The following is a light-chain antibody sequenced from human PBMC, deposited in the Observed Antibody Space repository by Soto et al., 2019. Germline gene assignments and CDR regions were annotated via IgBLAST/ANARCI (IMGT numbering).Light chain of an antibody. CDR2: GAS. Sequence: ILLTQSPGTLSLSPGERATLSCRASQSVSSSYLAWYQQKPGQAPRLLIYGASSRATGIPERFSGSGSGTDFTLTISGLAPEDFAVYFCQQYGRSPWTFGQGTKVDIK. CDR1: QSVSSSY. J-gene: IGKJ1*01. CDR3: QQYGRSPWT. V-gene: IGKV3-20*01.